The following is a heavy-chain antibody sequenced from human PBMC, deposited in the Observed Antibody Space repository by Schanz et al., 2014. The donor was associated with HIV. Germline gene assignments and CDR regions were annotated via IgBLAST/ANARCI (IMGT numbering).Heavy chain of an antibody. CDR3: ARDNSYGYSFYGMDV. D-gene: IGHD4-17*01. CDR1: GFTFSSYS. J-gene: IGHJ6*02. V-gene: IGHV3-21*01. CDR2: IDSSSSYK. Sequence: EVQLVESGGGLVQPGGSLRLSCAASGFTFSSYSMNWVRQAPGKGLEWVSSIDSSSSYKYYADSVKGRFTISRDNAKNSLYLQMNTLRAEDTAVYYCARDNSYGYSFYGMDVWGQGTTVTVSS.